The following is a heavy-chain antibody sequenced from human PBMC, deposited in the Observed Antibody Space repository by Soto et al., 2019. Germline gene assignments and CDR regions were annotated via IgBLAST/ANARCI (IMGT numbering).Heavy chain of an antibody. Sequence: QVQLVQSGAEVKKPGSSVKVSCKASGGTFSSYAISWVRQAPGQGLEWMGGIIPIFGTANYAQKFQGRVTITAEESTSTAYMELSSLRYEDTAVYYCARGVSRGHLLEYDYFWGSYRYTGWFDTWGQGNLVTVSS. CDR3: ARGVSRGHLLEYDYFWGSYRYTGWFDT. J-gene: IGHJ5*02. CDR1: GGTFSSYA. CDR2: IIPIFGTA. V-gene: IGHV1-69*01. D-gene: IGHD3-16*02.